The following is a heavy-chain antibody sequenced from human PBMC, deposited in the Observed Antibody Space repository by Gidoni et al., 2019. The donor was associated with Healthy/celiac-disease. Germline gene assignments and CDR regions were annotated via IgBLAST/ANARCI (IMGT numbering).Heavy chain of an antibody. CDR3: AREGYGNYYGSGSYRYYYYYGMDV. Sequence: QVQLVESGGCVVQPGRSLRLSCAASGFTFSRYGMHWVRTAPGKGLECVAGIWYDGSNKYDADSVKGRFTISRDNSKNTLYLQMNSLRAEDTAVYYCAREGYGNYYGSGSYRYYYYYGMDVWGQGTTVTVSS. D-gene: IGHD3-10*01. CDR2: IWYDGSNK. J-gene: IGHJ6*02. CDR1: GFTFSRYG. V-gene: IGHV3-33*01.